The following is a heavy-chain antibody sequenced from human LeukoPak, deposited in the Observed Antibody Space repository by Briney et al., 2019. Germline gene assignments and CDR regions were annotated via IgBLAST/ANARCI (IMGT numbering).Heavy chain of an antibody. CDR3: ARSMVTNYFDY. D-gene: IGHD2-21*02. CDR1: GFTFSSYE. J-gene: IGHJ4*02. V-gene: IGHV3-48*03. Sequence: PGGSLRLSCVASGFTFSSYEMNWVRQGPGMGLEWISYISRGGVNVNDADSVKGRFTISRDDAKQSLYLQMNSLRAEDTAVYYCARSMVTNYFDYWGQGSLVTVSS. CDR2: ISRGGVNV.